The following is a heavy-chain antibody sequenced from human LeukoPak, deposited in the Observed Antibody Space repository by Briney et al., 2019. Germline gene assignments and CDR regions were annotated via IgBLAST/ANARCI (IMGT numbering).Heavy chain of an antibody. CDR3: ARELDDSSGYYKPFDY. CDR1: GFTFSDHY. Sequence: PGGSLRLSCAASGFTFSDHYMSWIRQAPGKGLEWVSYISSSGTIIYYADSVKGRFTISRDNAKNSLYPQMNSLRGEDTAVYYCARELDDSSGYYKPFDYWGRGTLVTVSS. D-gene: IGHD3-22*01. CDR2: ISSSGTII. J-gene: IGHJ4*02. V-gene: IGHV3-11*04.